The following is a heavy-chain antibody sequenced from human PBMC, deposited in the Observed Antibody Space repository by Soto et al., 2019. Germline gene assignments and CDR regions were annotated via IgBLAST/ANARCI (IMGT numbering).Heavy chain of an antibody. V-gene: IGHV3-30*02. CDR3: ATTMIVSAAFDI. D-gene: IGHD3-22*01. J-gene: IGHJ3*02. CDR2: IWYDGSNK. Sequence: GGSLRLSCAASGFTFSSYGMHWVRQAPGKGLEWVAVIWYDGSNKYYADSVKGRFTISRDNSKNTLYLQMNSLRAEDTAVYYCATTMIVSAAFDIWGQGTMVTVSS. CDR1: GFTFSSYG.